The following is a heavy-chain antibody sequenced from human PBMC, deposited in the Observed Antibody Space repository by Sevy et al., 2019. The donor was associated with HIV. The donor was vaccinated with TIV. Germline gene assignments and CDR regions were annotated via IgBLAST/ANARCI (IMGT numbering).Heavy chain of an antibody. CDR1: AGSISSSYY. CDR2: FYYSGSI. D-gene: IGHD4-17*01. CDR3: ARNDYSDYYFDY. J-gene: IGHJ4*02. Sequence: SETLSLTCTVSAGSISSSYYWSWIRLLPGKGLEWIGYFYYSGSIYYNPSLKSRVTIFIDTSKNRFSLKLSSVTAADTAVYYCARNDYSDYYFDYWGQGTLVTVSS. V-gene: IGHV4-31*03.